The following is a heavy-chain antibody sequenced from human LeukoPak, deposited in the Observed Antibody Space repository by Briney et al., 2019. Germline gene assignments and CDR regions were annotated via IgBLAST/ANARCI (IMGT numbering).Heavy chain of an antibody. CDR3: AREIRWSDVVFGFGELLGPLGY. J-gene: IGHJ4*02. CDR2: IIPNSGAT. Sequence: ASVKVSCKASGYTLTGYYMHWVRQAPGQGLEWMGWIIPNSGATNYAQNFQGRVTMTRDTSISTAYMELNSLRAEDSAVYYCAREIRWSDVVFGFGELLGPLGYWGQGTLVTVSS. CDR1: GYTLTGYY. D-gene: IGHD3-10*01. V-gene: IGHV1-2*02.